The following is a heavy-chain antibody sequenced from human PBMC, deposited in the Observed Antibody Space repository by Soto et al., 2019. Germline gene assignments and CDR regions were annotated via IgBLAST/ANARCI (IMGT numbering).Heavy chain of an antibody. Sequence: QVQLQQWGAGLLKPSETLSLTCAVYGGSFSGYYWSWIRQPPGKGLEWIGEINHSGSTNYNPSLKSRVTISVDTSKNQFSRKLSSVTAADTAVYYCARGRGYYDSSGPSAYWGQGTLVTVSS. J-gene: IGHJ4*02. V-gene: IGHV4-34*01. CDR3: ARGRGYYDSSGPSAY. D-gene: IGHD3-22*01. CDR1: GGSFSGYY. CDR2: INHSGST.